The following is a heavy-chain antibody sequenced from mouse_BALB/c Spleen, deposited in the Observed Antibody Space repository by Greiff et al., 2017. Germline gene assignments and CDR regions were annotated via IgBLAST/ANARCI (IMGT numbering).Heavy chain of an antibody. V-gene: IGHV1-5*01. CDR2: IYPGNSDT. CDR3: TKGYGRYYAMDY. CDR1: GYTFTSYW. D-gene: IGHD1-2*01. Sequence: EVQLQQSGTVLARPGASVKMSCKASGYTFTSYWMHWVKQRPGQGLEWIGAIYPGNSDTSYNQKFKGKAKLTAVTSTSTPYMELSSLTNEDSAVYYCTKGYGRYYAMDYWGQGTSVTVSS. J-gene: IGHJ4*01.